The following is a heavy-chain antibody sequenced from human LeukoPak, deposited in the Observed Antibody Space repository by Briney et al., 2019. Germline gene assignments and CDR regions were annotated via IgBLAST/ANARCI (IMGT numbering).Heavy chain of an antibody. J-gene: IGHJ3*01. D-gene: IGHD5-24*01. CDR1: GGSISSYY. V-gene: IGHV4-59*01. CDR3: ARESEVSTIPDAFDV. Sequence: SETLSLTCTVSGGSISSYYWSWIRQPPGKGLEWIGYVYDSGSTNYNPSLTSRVTISVDTSKNQFSLKLSSVTAADTAVYYCARESEVSTIPDAFDVWGQGTMVTVSS. CDR2: VYDSGST.